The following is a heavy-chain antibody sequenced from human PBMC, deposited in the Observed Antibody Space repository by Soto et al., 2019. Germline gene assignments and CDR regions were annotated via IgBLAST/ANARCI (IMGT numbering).Heavy chain of an antibody. J-gene: IGHJ4*02. CDR2: IYYSGST. D-gene: IGHD2-15*01. Sequence: ETLSLTCTVSGGSISSSSYYWGWIRQPPGKGLEWIGSIYYSGSTYYNPSLKSRVTISVDTSKNQFSLKLSSVTAADTAVYYCARPGGYCSGGSCFPQYYFDYWGQGTLVTVSS. CDR3: ARPGGYCSGGSCFPQYYFDY. CDR1: GGSISSSSYY. V-gene: IGHV4-39*01.